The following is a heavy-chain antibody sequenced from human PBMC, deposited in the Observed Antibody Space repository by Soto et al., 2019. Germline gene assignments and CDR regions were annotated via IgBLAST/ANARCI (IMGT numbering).Heavy chain of an antibody. CDR3: ARETTPRAVHCNITGCIYSHYGMDV. J-gene: IGHJ6*02. Sequence: QVQLVESGGGLVKPGGSLRLSCAASGFTFGDYYINWIRQAPGKGLEWISYISGRGGSISYADSVKGRFTMSRDNPKNSLFLQMNTLRAEDTAVYYCARETTPRAVHCNITGCIYSHYGMDVWGQGTTVTVS. V-gene: IGHV3-11*01. CDR2: ISGRGGSI. D-gene: IGHD2-2*01. CDR1: GFTFGDYY.